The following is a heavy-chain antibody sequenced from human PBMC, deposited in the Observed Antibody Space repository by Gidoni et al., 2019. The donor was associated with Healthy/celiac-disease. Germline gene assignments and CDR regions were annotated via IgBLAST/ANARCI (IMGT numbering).Heavy chain of an antibody. Sequence: EVQLLESGGGLVQPGGSLRLSCAASGFTFSSYAMSWVRQAPGKGLEWVSAISGSGGSTYYADSVKGRFTISRDNSKNTLYLQMNSLRAEDTAVYYCAKDRIFGVVIIGAFDIWGQGTMVTVSS. CDR1: GFTFSSYA. CDR3: AKDRIFGVVIIGAFDI. D-gene: IGHD3-3*02. J-gene: IGHJ3*02. CDR2: ISGSGGST. V-gene: IGHV3-23*01.